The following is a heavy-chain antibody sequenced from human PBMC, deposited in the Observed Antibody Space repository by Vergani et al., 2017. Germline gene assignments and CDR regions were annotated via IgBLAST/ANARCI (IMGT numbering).Heavy chain of an antibody. CDR2: MNGDGDTI. D-gene: IGHD2-15*01. J-gene: IGHJ5*02. V-gene: IGHV3-74*01. Sequence: EVELVESGGGLVQPGGSLRLSCAASGFTFNEYWMHWARQVPGKGLVWVSGMNGDGDTISYADSVKGRFTISRDNAKNTLFLQMNSLRAEDTAVYYCARARKFRFVVVWENRFDPWGQGTLVTVPS. CDR1: GFTFNEYW. CDR3: ARARKFRFVVVWENRFDP.